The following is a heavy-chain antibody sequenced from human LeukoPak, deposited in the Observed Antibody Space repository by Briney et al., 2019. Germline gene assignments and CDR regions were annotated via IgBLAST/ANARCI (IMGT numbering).Heavy chain of an antibody. CDR2: ISGSSSYT. D-gene: IGHD6-13*01. CDR3: ARRKYHSPSWHIDY. J-gene: IGHJ4*02. Sequence: PGGSLSHSFAASGFTFRDYSLSWIRQAPGKGLEWVSYISGSSSYTNYADSVKGRFTHSRDDAKNSLYLQMNSLRAEDTAVYYCARRKYHSPSWHIDYWGQGSLVTVSS. V-gene: IGHV3-11*03. CDR1: GFTFRDYS.